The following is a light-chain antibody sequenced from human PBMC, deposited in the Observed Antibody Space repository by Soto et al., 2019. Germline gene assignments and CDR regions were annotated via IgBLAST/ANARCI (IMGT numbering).Light chain of an antibody. CDR2: EVL. CDR1: RSDIGGYSY. V-gene: IGLV2-14*03. J-gene: IGLJ2*01. Sequence: QSALTQPASVSGSPGQSITISCTGSRSDIGGYSYVSWYQQHPDKAPKVLIYEVLNRPSGISNRFSGSKSGNTASLTISGLQAEDEADYYCSSYTSSGALVFGGGTKLTVL. CDR3: SSYTSSGALV.